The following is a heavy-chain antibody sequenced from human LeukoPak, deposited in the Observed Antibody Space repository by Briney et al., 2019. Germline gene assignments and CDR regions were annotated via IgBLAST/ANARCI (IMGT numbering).Heavy chain of an antibody. V-gene: IGHV4-59*01. J-gene: IGHJ6*03. Sequence: SETLSLTCTVSGGSISSYYWSWIRQPPGKELEWIGYIYYSGSTNYNPSLKSRVTISVDTSKNQFSLKLSSVTAADTAVYYCARGKPYYYYYYMDVWGKGTTVTVSS. CDR1: GGSISSYY. CDR3: ARGKPYYYYYYMDV. CDR2: IYYSGST.